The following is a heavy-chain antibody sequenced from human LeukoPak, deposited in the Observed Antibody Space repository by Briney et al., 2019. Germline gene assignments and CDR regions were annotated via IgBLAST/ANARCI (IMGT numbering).Heavy chain of an antibody. V-gene: IGHV3-23*01. J-gene: IGHJ4*02. CDR2: IGAGGTYT. Sequence: GGSLRLSCAASGFTFNNYAMNWVRQAPGEGLQWVSGIGAGGTYTYYAVSVKGRFTISRDNSKNTLFLQMSSLRVGDTAMYYCAKDAAGPEYWGQGTLVTVSS. CDR1: GFTFNNYA. D-gene: IGHD6-13*01. CDR3: AKDAAGPEY.